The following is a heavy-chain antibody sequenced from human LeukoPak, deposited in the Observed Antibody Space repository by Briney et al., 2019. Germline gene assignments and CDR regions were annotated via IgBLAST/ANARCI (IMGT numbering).Heavy chain of an antibody. J-gene: IGHJ4*02. CDR2: INPNSGGT. Sequence: ASVKVSCKASGYTFTGYYMHWVRQAPGQGLEWMGWINPNSGGTNYAQKFQGRVTMTRDTSISTAYMELSRLRSDDTAAYYCARGRFVAAAGTLYWGQGTLVTVSS. CDR3: ARGRFVAAAGTLY. V-gene: IGHV1-2*02. CDR1: GYTFTGYY. D-gene: IGHD6-13*01.